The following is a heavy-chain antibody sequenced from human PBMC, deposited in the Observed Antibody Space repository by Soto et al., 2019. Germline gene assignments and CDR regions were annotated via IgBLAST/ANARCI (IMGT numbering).Heavy chain of an antibody. D-gene: IGHD3-10*01. CDR1: GFTFSSYA. J-gene: IGHJ4*02. V-gene: IGHV3-30-3*01. CDR2: ISYDGSNN. CDR3: ARDRQAMVRGLTGFDY. Sequence: GGSLRLSCAASGFTFSSYAMHWVRQAPGKGLEWVAVISYDGSNNYYADSVKGRFTISRYNSKNTLYLQMNSLRAEDTAVYYCARDRQAMVRGLTGFDYWGQGTLVTVSS.